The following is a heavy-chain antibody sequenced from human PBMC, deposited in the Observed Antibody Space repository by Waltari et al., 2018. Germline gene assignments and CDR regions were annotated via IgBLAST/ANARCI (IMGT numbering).Heavy chain of an antibody. CDR2: IWHDGSNE. V-gene: IGHV3-33*01. D-gene: IGHD2-15*01. Sequence: QVQLVESGGGVVQPGRSLRRSGAASGFTFSRFGMHWVRQAPGKGLEWVAVIWHDGSNEYYVDSVKGRFTISRDNSKNTLYLQMNSLRAEDSAVYYCASQSTTLFDYWGQGTLVTVSS. CDR1: GFTFSRFG. CDR3: ASQSTTLFDY. J-gene: IGHJ4*02.